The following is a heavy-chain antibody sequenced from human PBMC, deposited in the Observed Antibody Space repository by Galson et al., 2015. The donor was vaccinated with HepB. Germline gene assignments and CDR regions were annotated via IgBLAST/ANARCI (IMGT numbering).Heavy chain of an antibody. CDR1: GFTFSSHA. Sequence: SLRLSCAVYGFTFSSHAMHWVRQAPGKGLEWVAVISYDGINKYYADSVKGRFTISRDNSKNTLYLQMNSLRAEDTAVYYCARDPRSSLYHGMDVWGQGTTVTVSS. D-gene: IGHD1-26*01. V-gene: IGHV3-30-3*01. CDR3: ARDPRSSLYHGMDV. J-gene: IGHJ6*02. CDR2: ISYDGINK.